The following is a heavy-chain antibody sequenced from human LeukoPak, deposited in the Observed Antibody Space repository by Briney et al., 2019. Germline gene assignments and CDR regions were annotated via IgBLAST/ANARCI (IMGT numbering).Heavy chain of an antibody. Sequence: SETLSLTCTVSGGSISSSSYSWGWIRQSPGKGLEWIGTIYHSGRTYYIPSLRTRVTISVDTSKNQFSLKLSSVTAADTAVYYCARTHYDSRWSDYWGQGTLVTVSS. V-gene: IGHV4-39*07. CDR3: ARTHYDSRWSDY. CDR2: IYHSGRT. D-gene: IGHD3-22*01. CDR1: GGSISSSSYS. J-gene: IGHJ4*02.